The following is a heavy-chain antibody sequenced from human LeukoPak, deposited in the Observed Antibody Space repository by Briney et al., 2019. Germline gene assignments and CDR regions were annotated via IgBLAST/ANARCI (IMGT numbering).Heavy chain of an antibody. J-gene: IGHJ4*02. V-gene: IGHV4-4*08. CDR1: DGSISIYY. CDR3: VRDRELTY. D-gene: IGHD3-10*01. Sequence: PSETLSLTCTVSDGSISIYYWSWIRQPPGKGLEWIGYVYSSGNTNYSPSLKGRAIISADTSKNQFSLKLASVTAADTAVYYCVRDRELTYWGQGILVTVSS. CDR2: VYSSGNT.